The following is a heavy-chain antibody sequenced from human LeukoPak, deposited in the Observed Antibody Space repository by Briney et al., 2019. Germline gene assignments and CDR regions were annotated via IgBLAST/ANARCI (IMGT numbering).Heavy chain of an antibody. CDR3: GKSSSGWFDL. CDR1: GYSFTSYW. CDR2: IYPGDSDT. J-gene: IGHJ5*02. V-gene: IGHV5-51*01. Sequence: GGSLKISCKGSGYSFTSYWIGWVRQMPGKGLEWMGIIYPGDSDTRYSPSFQGQVTISADKSISTAYLQWSSLRASDTALYARGKSSSGWFDLWGQGTRVIISS. D-gene: IGHD6-13*01.